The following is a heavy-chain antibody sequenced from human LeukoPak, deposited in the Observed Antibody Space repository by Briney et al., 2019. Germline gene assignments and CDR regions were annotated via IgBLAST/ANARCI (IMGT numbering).Heavy chain of an antibody. V-gene: IGHV3-48*03. CDR2: INTGGNTL. Sequence: PGGSLRLSCAASGFTFSNFEMNWVRQAPGKGREWVSYINTGGNTLYYADSVRRRFSISRDNAKNSLYLQMNNLRAEDTAVYYCARDRDCSGSSCYQPDYFDYWGQGTLVAVSS. D-gene: IGHD2-2*01. CDR3: ARDRDCSGSSCYQPDYFDY. J-gene: IGHJ4*02. CDR1: GFTFSNFE.